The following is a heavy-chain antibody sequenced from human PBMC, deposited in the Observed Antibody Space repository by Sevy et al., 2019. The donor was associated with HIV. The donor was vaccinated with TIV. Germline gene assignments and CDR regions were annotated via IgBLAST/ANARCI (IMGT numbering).Heavy chain of an antibody. D-gene: IGHD6-13*01. CDR3: ARDLASSTGYSSSWYGMDV. CDR2: ISSSGSTI. V-gene: IGHV3-11*01. Sequence: GGSLRLSCAASGFTFSDYYMSWIRQAPGKGLEWVSYISSSGSTIYYADSVKGRFTISRDNAKNSLYLQMNSLRAEDTAVYYCARDLASSTGYSSSWYGMDVWDQGTTVTVSS. J-gene: IGHJ6*02. CDR1: GFTFSDYY.